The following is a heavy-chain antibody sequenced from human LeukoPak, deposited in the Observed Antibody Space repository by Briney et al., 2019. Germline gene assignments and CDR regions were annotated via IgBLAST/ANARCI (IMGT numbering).Heavy chain of an antibody. CDR3: AGGSTRFDQ. D-gene: IGHD2-2*01. J-gene: IGHJ4*02. V-gene: IGHV4-31*03. CDR1: GGSIKGGGYY. CDR2: IYYSGST. Sequence: SETLSLTCTVSGGSIKGGGYYWSWIRQHPGKGLEWIGYIYYSGSTNYNPSLKSRVTMSVDTSKNQFSLKVTSLTDADTAVFYCAGGSTRFDQWGQGILVTVSS.